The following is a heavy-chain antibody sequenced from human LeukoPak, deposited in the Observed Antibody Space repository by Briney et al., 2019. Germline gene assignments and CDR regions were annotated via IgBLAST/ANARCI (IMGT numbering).Heavy chain of an antibody. CDR2: IIPIFGTA. CDR1: GGTFSSYA. J-gene: IGHJ4*02. V-gene: IGHV1-69*05. D-gene: IGHD6-25*01. CDR3: ARDPSSDYTNTGFDY. Sequence: SVKVPCKASGGTFSSYAISWVRQAPGQGLEWMGRIIPIFGTANYAQKFQGRVTITTNESTSTAYMELSSLRSEDTAVYYCARDPSSDYTNTGFDYWGQGTLVTVSS.